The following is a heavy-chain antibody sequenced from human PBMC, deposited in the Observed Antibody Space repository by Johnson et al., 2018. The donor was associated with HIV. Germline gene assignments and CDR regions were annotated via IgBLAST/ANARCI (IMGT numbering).Heavy chain of an antibody. V-gene: IGHV3-7*01. Sequence: VLLVESGGGLVKPGGSLRLSCAASGFTFSSYWMSWVRQAPGKGLEWVANIKQDGSEKYYVDSVKGRFTISRDNAKNSLYLQMNSLRAEDTAVYYCAREAGGGYDSDAFDIWGQGTMVTVSS. J-gene: IGHJ3*02. CDR1: GFTFSSYW. CDR3: AREAGGGYDSDAFDI. CDR2: IKQDGSEK. D-gene: IGHD5-12*01.